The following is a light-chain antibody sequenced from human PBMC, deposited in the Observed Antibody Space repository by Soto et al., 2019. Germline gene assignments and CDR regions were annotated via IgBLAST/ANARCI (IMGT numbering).Light chain of an antibody. V-gene: IGLV2-8*01. J-gene: IGLJ3*02. CDR1: SSDVGGYNY. CDR3: RSYAGSNHNWV. Sequence: QSALTQPPSASGSPGQSVTISCTGTSSDVGGYNYVSWYQQHPGKAPKLMIYEVSKRPSGVPDRFSGSKSGNTASLTVSGLQDEDEADYYCRSYAGSNHNWVFGGGTKLTVL. CDR2: EVS.